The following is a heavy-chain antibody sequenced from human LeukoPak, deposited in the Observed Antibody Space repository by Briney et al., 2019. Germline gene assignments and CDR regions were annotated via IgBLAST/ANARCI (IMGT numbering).Heavy chain of an antibody. CDR3: ARWGYDSSGHPHVFDY. D-gene: IGHD3-22*01. CDR1: GYTFTSYY. V-gene: IGHV1-46*01. Sequence: ASVKVSFKASGYTFTSYYMHWVRQAPGQGLEWMGIINPSGGSTSYAQKFQGRVTMTRDMSTRTVYMELSSLRSEETAVYFRARWGYDSSGHPHVFDYWGQGTLVTVSS. J-gene: IGHJ4*02. CDR2: INPSGGST.